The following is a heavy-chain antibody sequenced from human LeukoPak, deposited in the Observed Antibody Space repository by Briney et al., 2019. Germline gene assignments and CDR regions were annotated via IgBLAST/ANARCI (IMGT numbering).Heavy chain of an antibody. CDR3: AREWDS. Sequence: GGSLRLSCVASGFTFSDYGMNWVRQAPGKGLEWVSHISSISSTIKYGDSVKGRFTISRDNANNSLYLQMNSLRAEDTAVYYCAREWDSWGQGTLVTVSS. J-gene: IGHJ4*02. CDR1: GFTFSDYG. CDR2: ISSISSTI. V-gene: IGHV3-48*01.